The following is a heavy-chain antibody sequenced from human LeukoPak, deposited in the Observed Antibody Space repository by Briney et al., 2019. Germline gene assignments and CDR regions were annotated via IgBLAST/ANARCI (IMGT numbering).Heavy chain of an antibody. D-gene: IGHD4-11*01. V-gene: IGHV1-46*01. CDR3: ARGQSNTLGY. CDR2: INPSGGSA. CDR1: GYTFTTYY. J-gene: IGHJ4*02. Sequence: ASVKVSCKASGYTFTTYYMHWVRQAPGQGLEWMGIINPSGGSATYAQNFQGRVTMTRDTSTSTVYMDLSRLGSEDTAVYYSARGQSNTLGYWGQGTLVTVSS.